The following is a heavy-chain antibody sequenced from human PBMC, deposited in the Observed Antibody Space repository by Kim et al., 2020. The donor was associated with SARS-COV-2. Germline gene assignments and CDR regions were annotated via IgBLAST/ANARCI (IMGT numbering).Heavy chain of an antibody. CDR3: ARSSGNYYFDY. V-gene: IGHV1-3*01. Sequence: KSSQKFQDRVTITRDTSANTAYMELSSLTSEDTAVYYCARSSGNYYFDYWGQGTLVTVSS. J-gene: IGHJ4*02. D-gene: IGHD1-26*01.